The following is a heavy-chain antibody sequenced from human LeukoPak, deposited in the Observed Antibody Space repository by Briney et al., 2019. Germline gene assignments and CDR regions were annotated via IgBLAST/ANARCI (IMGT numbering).Heavy chain of an antibody. V-gene: IGHV3-48*03. CDR1: GFTFSSYE. Sequence: GGSLRLSCAASGFTFSSYEMNWVRQAPGKGLEWVSYISSSGSTIYYADSVKGRFTISRDNAKNSLYLQMNSLRAEDTAVYYCASNWCSGGLCYAPLGYWGQGTLVTVSS. CDR2: ISSSGSTI. CDR3: ASNWCSGGLCYAPLGY. J-gene: IGHJ4*02. D-gene: IGHD2-15*01.